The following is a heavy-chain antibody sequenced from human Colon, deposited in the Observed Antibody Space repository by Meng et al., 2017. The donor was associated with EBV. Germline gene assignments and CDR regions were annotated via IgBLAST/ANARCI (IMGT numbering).Heavy chain of an antibody. V-gene: IGHV4-34*01. Sequence: VQLQQGGAGLLKPSEALSLTCAVHGGSFSGHYWTWIRQPPGKGLEWIGEINHSGSTNYNPSLNSRISISLDKSKNHFSLKVNSVTAADTAVYYCARGKQDAWELLAYWGQGALVTVSS. J-gene: IGHJ4*02. CDR3: ARGKQDAWELLAY. CDR2: INHSGST. CDR1: GGSFSGHY. D-gene: IGHD1-26*01.